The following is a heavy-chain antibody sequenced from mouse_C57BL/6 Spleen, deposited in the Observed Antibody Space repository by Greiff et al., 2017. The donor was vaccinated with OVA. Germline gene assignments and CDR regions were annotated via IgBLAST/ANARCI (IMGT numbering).Heavy chain of an antibody. V-gene: IGHV1-74*01. J-gene: IGHJ2*01. CDR1: GYTFTSYW. D-gene: IGHD6-1*01. CDR2: IHPSDSDT. CDR3: AIDNGHGGYFDY. Sequence: QVQLQQPGAELVKPGASVKVSCKASGYTFTSYWMHWVKQRPGQGLEWIGRIHPSDSDTTYNQKFKGKATLTVDKSTSTAYMQLSSLTAEYAADYFGAIDNGHGGYFDYWGQGTTLTVSS.